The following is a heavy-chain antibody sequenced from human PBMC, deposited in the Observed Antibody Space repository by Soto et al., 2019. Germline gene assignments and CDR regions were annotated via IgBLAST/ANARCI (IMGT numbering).Heavy chain of an antibody. D-gene: IGHD3-10*01. CDR1: GGSFSGYY. CDR3: ARVRDRSPSILLIVHRAWSVFDP. J-gene: IGHJ5*02. CDR2: INHSGST. Sequence: PSETLSLTCAVYGGSFSGYYCSWIRQPPGKGLEWIGEINHSGSTNYNPSLKSRVTISVDTSKNQFSLKLSSVTAADTAVYYCARVRDRSPSILLIVHRAWSVFDPWGQGTLVTVSS. V-gene: IGHV4-34*01.